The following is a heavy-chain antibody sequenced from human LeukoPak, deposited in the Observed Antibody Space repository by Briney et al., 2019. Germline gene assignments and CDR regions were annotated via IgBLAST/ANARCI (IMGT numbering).Heavy chain of an antibody. CDR1: GGSISSYY. D-gene: IGHD2-15*01. J-gene: IGHJ4*02. V-gene: IGHV4-59*08. CDR2: IYYSGST. Sequence: KSSETLSLTCTVSGGSISSYYWSWIRQPPGKGLEWIGYIYYSGSTNYNPSLKSRVTISVDTSKNQFSLKLSSVTAADTAVYYCARLTATSGGNLYFDYWGQGTLVTVSS. CDR3: ARLTATSGGNLYFDY.